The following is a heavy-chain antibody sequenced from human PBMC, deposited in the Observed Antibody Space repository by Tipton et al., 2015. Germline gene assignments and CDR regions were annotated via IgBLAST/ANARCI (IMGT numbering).Heavy chain of an antibody. Sequence: GSLKLSCAASGFTFSSYAMTWVRQAPGKGLEWVSFISGSGGETYYADSVKGRFTISRDNAKNSLYLQMNNLRTEDTAFYYCARGKSAGYLSRPFDYWGQGTLVTVSS. D-gene: IGHD1-26*01. CDR1: GFTFSSYA. CDR2: ISGSGGET. J-gene: IGHJ4*02. CDR3: ARGKSAGYLSRPFDY. V-gene: IGHV3-23*01.